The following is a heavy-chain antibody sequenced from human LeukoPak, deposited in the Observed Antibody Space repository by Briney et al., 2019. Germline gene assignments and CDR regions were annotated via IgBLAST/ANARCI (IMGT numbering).Heavy chain of an antibody. CDR1: GFTVSSNY. J-gene: IGHJ3*02. D-gene: IGHD3-22*01. CDR2: IYSGGST. CDR3: ARDNYYDSSGYPPDAFDI. Sequence: GGSLRLSCAASGFTVSSNYMSWVRQVPGKGLEWVSVIYSGGSTYYADSVKGRFTISRDNSKNTLYLQMNSLRAEDTAVYYCARDNYYDSSGYPPDAFDIWGQGTMVTVSS. V-gene: IGHV3-53*01.